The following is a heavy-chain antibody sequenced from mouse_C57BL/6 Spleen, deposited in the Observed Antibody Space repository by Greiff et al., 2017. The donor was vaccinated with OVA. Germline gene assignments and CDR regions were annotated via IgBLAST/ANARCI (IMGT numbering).Heavy chain of an antibody. Sequence: QVQLQQSGTELVKPGASVKLSCKASGYTFTSYWMHWVKQRPGQGLEWIGNINPSNGGTNYNEKFKSKATLTVDKSSSTAYMQLSSLTSEDSAVYYCARERGNTYAMDYWGQGTSVTVSS. V-gene: IGHV1-53*01. CDR1: GYTFTSYW. J-gene: IGHJ4*01. CDR3: ARERGNTYAMDY. D-gene: IGHD2-1*01. CDR2: INPSNGGT.